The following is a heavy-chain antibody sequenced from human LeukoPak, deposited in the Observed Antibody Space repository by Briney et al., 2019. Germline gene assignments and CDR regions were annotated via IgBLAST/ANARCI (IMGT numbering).Heavy chain of an antibody. CDR2: INTGGDGT. CDR1: GFTFSGYA. CDR3: ATFGSGSRRTNSFDY. D-gene: IGHD3-10*01. Sequence: GGSLRLSCAASGFTFSGYAMSWVAQAPGKGLEWVSAINTGGDGTFYADSVKGRFTISRDNSMNTQYLQMNSLRAEDTAVFYCATFGSGSRRTNSFDYWGQGTLVIVSS. V-gene: IGHV3-23*01. J-gene: IGHJ4*02.